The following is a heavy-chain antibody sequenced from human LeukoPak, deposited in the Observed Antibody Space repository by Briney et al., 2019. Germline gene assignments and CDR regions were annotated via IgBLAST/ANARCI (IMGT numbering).Heavy chain of an antibody. Sequence: PGGSLRLSCAASGFTFRSHAMSWVRQAPGKGLQFVSGLIENGATTYYADSVKGRFTISRDNSRSTVYLQMTSLRAEDTAVYYCAKDYTAVADNPDYWGQGTLVTVSS. V-gene: IGHV3-23*01. CDR2: LIENGATT. D-gene: IGHD6-19*01. J-gene: IGHJ4*02. CDR1: GFTFRSHA. CDR3: AKDYTAVADNPDY.